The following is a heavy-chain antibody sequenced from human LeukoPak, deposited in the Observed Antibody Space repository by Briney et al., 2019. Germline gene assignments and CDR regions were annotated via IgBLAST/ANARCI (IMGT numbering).Heavy chain of an antibody. CDR1: GGSFSGYY. V-gene: IGHV4-34*01. J-gene: IGHJ4*02. CDR3: ARGWRSDY. CDR2: INHSGST. Sequence: SETLSLTCAVYGGSFSGYYWSWIRQPPGKGLEWIGEINHSGSTNYNPSLKSRVTISVDTSKNQFSLKLSSVTAADTAVYYCARGWRSDYWGRGTLVTVSS.